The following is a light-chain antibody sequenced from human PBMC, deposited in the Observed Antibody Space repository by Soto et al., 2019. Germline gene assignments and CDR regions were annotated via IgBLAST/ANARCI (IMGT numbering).Light chain of an antibody. CDR3: TSYGGSNNFTV. V-gene: IGLV2-8*01. CDR1: TSDVGGYDY. J-gene: IGLJ2*01. Sequence: QSVLTQPPSASGFPGQSVTISCIGTTSDVGGYDYVSWYQQHPGKAPKLMIYEVSKRPSGVPDRFSGSKSGNTASLTVSGLQAEDEADYYCTSYGGSNNFTVFGGGTKLTVL. CDR2: EVS.